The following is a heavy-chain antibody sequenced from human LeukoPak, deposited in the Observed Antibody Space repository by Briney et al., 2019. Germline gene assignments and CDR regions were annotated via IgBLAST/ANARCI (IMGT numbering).Heavy chain of an antibody. CDR3: ARGGDYVWGSYHQLRYFQH. V-gene: IGHV4-34*01. Sequence: PSETLSLTCAVYGGSFSGYYWSWIRQPPGKGLEWIGEINHSGSTNYNPSLKSRVTISVDTSKNQFSLKLSSVTAADTAVYYCARGGDYVWGSYHQLRYFQHWGQGTLVTVSS. J-gene: IGHJ1*01. CDR1: GGSFSGYY. D-gene: IGHD3-16*02. CDR2: INHSGST.